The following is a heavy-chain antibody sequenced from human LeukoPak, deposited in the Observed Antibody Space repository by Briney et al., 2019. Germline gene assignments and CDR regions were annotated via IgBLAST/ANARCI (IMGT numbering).Heavy chain of an antibody. D-gene: IGHD6-19*01. CDR1: GFTFSNYA. V-gene: IGHV3-23*01. J-gene: IGHJ4*02. Sequence: GGSLRLSCAASGFTFSNYAMTWVRQARGKGLEWVSSFSGSGTNTYYADSVKGRFTISRDNSKNTLYLQMSSLRVEDTAIFYCAKASGSGWYRPLDQWGQGTLVTVSS. CDR2: FSGSGTNT. CDR3: AKASGSGWYRPLDQ.